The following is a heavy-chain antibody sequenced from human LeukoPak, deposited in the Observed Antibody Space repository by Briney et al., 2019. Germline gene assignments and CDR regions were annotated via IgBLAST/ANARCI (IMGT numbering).Heavy chain of an antibody. D-gene: IGHD6-6*01. CDR3: ARDSGSYSTSYRFDS. Sequence: SQTLSLTCAISGDSVSSNSAACNWISQSPSRGLEWLGRTYYKSKWFNDYAVSVKTRITINPDTSANQFSLQLNSVTPEDTAVYYCARDSGSYSTSYRFDSWGQGTLVTVSS. CDR1: GDSVSSNSAA. J-gene: IGHJ4*02. CDR2: TYYKSKWFN. V-gene: IGHV6-1*01.